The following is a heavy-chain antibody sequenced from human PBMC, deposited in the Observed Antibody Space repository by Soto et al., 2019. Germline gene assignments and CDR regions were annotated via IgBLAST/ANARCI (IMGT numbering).Heavy chain of an antibody. D-gene: IGHD6-19*01. J-gene: IGHJ6*01. CDR3: ARHSVAGVPYGMDV. CDR2: IYYSGST. CDR1: GGSISSYY. Sequence: QVQLQESGPGLVKPSETLSLTCTVSGGSISSYYWSWIRQPPGKGLEWIGYIYYSGSTNYNPSLKSRVTISVDTSKNQFSLKLSSVTAADTAVYYCARHSVAGVPYGMDVWGQGTTVTVSS. V-gene: IGHV4-59*08.